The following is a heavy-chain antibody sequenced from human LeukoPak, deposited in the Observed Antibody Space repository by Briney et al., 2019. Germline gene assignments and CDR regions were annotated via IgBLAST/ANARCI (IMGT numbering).Heavy chain of an antibody. CDR3: ARQKLDYYDSSGYYASDFDY. D-gene: IGHD3-22*01. CDR1: GYSISSGYY. J-gene: IGHJ4*02. CDR2: IYHGGST. Sequence: SETLSLTCAVSGYSISSGYYWGWIRQPPGKGLEWIGSIYHGGSTYYNPSLKSRVTISVDTSKNQFSLKLSSVTAADTAVYYCARQKLDYYDSSGYYASDFDYWGQGTLVTVSS. V-gene: IGHV4-38-2*01.